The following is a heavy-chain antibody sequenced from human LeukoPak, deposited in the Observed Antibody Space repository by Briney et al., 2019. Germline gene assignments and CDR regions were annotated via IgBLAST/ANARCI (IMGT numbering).Heavy chain of an antibody. V-gene: IGHV4-4*09. Sequence: PSETLSLTCTVSGGSISDYYWGWIRHPPGKGLEWIGHIFGNVSPDYNPSLKSRVTITTDTSKNQFSLQLSSVTAADTAMYFCARRFRTSGTLRHDAYDVWGQGTVVTVSS. CDR1: GGSISDYY. CDR3: ARRFRTSGTLRHDAYDV. CDR2: IFGNVSP. D-gene: IGHD3-3*01. J-gene: IGHJ3*01.